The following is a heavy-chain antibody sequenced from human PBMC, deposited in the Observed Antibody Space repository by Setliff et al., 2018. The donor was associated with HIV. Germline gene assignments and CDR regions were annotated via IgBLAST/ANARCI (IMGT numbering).Heavy chain of an antibody. CDR3: ARRSGYDWGGAYYYGMDV. CDR1: GYSFTSYW. CDR2: IYPGDSDT. D-gene: IGHD5-12*01. J-gene: IGHJ6*02. V-gene: IGHV5-51*01. Sequence: PGESLKISCKGSGYSFTSYWIGWVRQMPGKGLEWMGIIYPGDSDTRCSPSFQGQVTISADKSISTAYLQWSSLKASDTAMYYCARRSGYDWGGAYYYGMDVWGQGTTVTVSS.